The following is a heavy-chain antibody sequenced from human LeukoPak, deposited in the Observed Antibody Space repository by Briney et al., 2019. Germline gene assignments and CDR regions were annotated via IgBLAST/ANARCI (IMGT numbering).Heavy chain of an antibody. D-gene: IGHD3-3*01. V-gene: IGHV4-38-2*02. J-gene: IGHJ4*02. CDR3: ARVYSEWFLWDY. Sequence: SETLSLTCTVSGYSISSGYYWGWIRQPPGKGLEWIGSIYHSGSTYYNPSLKSRVTISVDTSKNQFSLKLSSVTAADTAVYYCARVYSEWFLWDYWGQGTLVTVSS. CDR2: IYHSGST. CDR1: GYSISSGYY.